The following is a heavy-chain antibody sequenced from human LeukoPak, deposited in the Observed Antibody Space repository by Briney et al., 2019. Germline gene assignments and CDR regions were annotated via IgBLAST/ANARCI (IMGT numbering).Heavy chain of an antibody. Sequence: GGSLRLSCAASGFTFSSYSMNWVRQAPGKGLEWVSSISGSSSYIYYADSVKGRFTISRDNAKNSLYLQINNLRAEDTAVYYCASGGYSDYYFDYWGQGTLVTVSS. CDR2: ISGSSSYI. CDR1: GFTFSSYS. CDR3: ASGGYSDYYFDY. D-gene: IGHD5-12*01. V-gene: IGHV3-21*01. J-gene: IGHJ4*02.